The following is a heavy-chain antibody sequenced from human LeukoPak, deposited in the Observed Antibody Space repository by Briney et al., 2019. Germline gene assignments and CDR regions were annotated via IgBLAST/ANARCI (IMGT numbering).Heavy chain of an antibody. CDR1: GGSISSYY. CDR2: IYYSGST. D-gene: IGHD3-22*01. J-gene: IGHJ6*02. CDR3: ARVPSMPYYYDSSGYYIYYYYGMDV. V-gene: IGHV4-59*01. Sequence: PSETLSLTCTVSGGSISSYYWSWIRQPPGKGLELIGYIYYSGSTNYNPSLKSRVTISVDTSKNQFSLKLSSVTAADTAVYYCARVPSMPYYYDSSGYYIYYYYGMDVWGQGTTVTVSS.